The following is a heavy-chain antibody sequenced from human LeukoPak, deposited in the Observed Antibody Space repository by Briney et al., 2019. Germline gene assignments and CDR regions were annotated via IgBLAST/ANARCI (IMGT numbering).Heavy chain of an antibody. CDR1: GYTFTSYA. J-gene: IGHJ3*02. V-gene: IGHV7-4-1*02. CDR3: ARDSLVARWFGELLLRDAFDI. Sequence: GPSVKVSCKASGYTFTSYAMNWVRQAPGQGLEWMGWINTNTGNPTYAQGFTGRFVSSLDTSVSTAYLQLSSLKAEDTAVYYCARDSLVARWFGELLLRDAFDIWGQGTMVTVSS. CDR2: INTNTGNP. D-gene: IGHD3-10*01.